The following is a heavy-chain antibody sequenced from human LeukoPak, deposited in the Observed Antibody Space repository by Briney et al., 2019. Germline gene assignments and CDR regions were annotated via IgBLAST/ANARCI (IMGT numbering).Heavy chain of an antibody. CDR1: GFTFTRSA. J-gene: IGHJ4*02. D-gene: IGHD1-26*01. CDR2: IVVGSGNT. Sequence: SVKVSCKASGFTFTRSAMQWVRQARGQRLEWIGWIVVGSGNTNYAQKFQERVTITRDMATSTAYMELSSLRSEDTAVYYCAASVGATGEGLDYWGQGTLVSISS. V-gene: IGHV1-58*02. CDR3: AASVGATGEGLDY.